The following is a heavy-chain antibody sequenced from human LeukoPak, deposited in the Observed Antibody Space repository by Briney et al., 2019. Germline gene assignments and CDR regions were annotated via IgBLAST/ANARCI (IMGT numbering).Heavy chain of an antibody. CDR1: GGSISSYY. V-gene: IGHV4-59*01. D-gene: IGHD3-10*01. CDR3: ARSITMIRGHAFDI. CDR2: IYYSGST. Sequence: PSETLSLTCTVSGGSISSYYWSWIRQPPGKGLEWIGYIYYSGSTNYNPSLKSRVTISVDTSKNQFSLKLSSVTAADTAVYYCARSITMIRGHAFDIWGQGTMVTVSS. J-gene: IGHJ3*02.